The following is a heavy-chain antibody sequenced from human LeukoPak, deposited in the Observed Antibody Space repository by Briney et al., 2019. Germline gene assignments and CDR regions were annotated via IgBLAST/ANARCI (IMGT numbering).Heavy chain of an antibody. D-gene: IGHD4-11*01. CDR3: ARVMMGATVTTFHYYCMDV. Sequence: PGGSLRLSCAACGFTFSHYSIDWVRRAPGKGLERVASITSSSSHIYYADSVKGRFTISRDNAKNEVYLQMNSLRAEDTAIYYCARVMMGATVTTFHYYCMDVWGVGTTVTVSS. CDR1: GFTFSHYS. CDR2: ITSSSSHI. V-gene: IGHV3-21*01. J-gene: IGHJ6*03.